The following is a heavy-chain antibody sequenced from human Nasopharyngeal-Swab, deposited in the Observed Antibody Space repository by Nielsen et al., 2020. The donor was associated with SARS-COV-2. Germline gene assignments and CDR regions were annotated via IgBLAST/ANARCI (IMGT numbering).Heavy chain of an antibody. Sequence: SDTLSLTCTVPGDSIAYSPFYWGWVWQPPGDGLVRIGNIYYNGNTYQNPSLKSRLTISVDKSKNQFSLQLSSVTAADTAVYYCVRSSSWYYFDYWAQGTQVTVSS. J-gene: IGHJ4*02. V-gene: IGHV4-39*01. CDR2: IYYNGNT. CDR3: VRSSSWYYFDY. D-gene: IGHD6-13*01. CDR1: GDSIAYSPFY.